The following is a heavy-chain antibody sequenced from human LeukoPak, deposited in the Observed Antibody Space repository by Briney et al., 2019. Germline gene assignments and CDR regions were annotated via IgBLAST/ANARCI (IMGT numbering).Heavy chain of an antibody. CDR2: ISSSGSTI. Sequence: WGSLRLSCAASGFTFSSYGMNWVSQAPGKGLEWVSYISSSGSTIYYADSVKGRFTISRDNAKNSLYLQMNSLRAEDTAVYYCAELGITMIGGVWGKGTTVTISS. CDR3: AELGITMIGGV. D-gene: IGHD3-10*02. V-gene: IGHV3-48*03. J-gene: IGHJ6*04. CDR1: GFTFSSYG.